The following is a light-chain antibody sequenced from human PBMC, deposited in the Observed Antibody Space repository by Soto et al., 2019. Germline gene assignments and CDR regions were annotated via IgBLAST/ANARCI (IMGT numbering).Light chain of an antibody. CDR3: AAWDDSLSGVV. V-gene: IGLV1-47*01. Sequence: QSVLTQPPSASGTPGQRVTISCSGSSSNIGSNYVYWYQQLPGTAPKLLIYRNIQRPSGVPDRFSGSKSGTSASLAISGLRSEDEADYYGAAWDDSLSGVVFGGGTKLTVL. J-gene: IGLJ2*01. CDR1: SSNIGSNY. CDR2: RNI.